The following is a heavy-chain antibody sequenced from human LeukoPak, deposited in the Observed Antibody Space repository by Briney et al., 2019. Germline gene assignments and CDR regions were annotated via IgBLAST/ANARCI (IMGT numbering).Heavy chain of an antibody. CDR3: AADYGDYLSPSD. V-gene: IGHV3-30*04. J-gene: IGHJ4*02. D-gene: IGHD4-17*01. Sequence: GGSLRLSCAASGFNFRDSAMHWVRQPPGKGLEGVAVTSYDGTNKYYADSVKGRFTISRDNSKNTLYLQMYSLTLEDTAVYYCAADYGDYLSPSDWGQGTLVTVSS. CDR2: TSYDGTNK. CDR1: GFNFRDSA.